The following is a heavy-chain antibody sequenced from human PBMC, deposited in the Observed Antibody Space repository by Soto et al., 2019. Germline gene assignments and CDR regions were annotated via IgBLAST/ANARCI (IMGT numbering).Heavy chain of an antibody. CDR2: ISPDGSDK. CDR3: ASRPAGNSYHAVFDF. J-gene: IGHJ4*02. CDR1: GLTFSGHW. Sequence: VRLVESGGTLVQPGGSLRISCAASGLTFSGHWMTWVRQTPGKGPEWVANISPDGSDKSYVDSVKGRFTISRDNDKNSLSQQLDSHRAEDTAVYHCASRPAGNSYHAVFDFWGQGTLVTVSS. V-gene: IGHV3-7*03. D-gene: IGHD1-1*01.